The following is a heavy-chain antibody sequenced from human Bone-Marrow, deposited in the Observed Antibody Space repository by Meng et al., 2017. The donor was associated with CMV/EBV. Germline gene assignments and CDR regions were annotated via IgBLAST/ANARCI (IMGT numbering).Heavy chain of an antibody. Sequence: ASVKVSCKASGYTFTGYYMHWVRQAPGQGLEWMGWINPNSGGTNYAQKFQGRVTMTRDTSISTAYMELSRLRSDDTAVYYCAREVVVVPAATHYYYYYYGMDVWAQGTTATFSS. D-gene: IGHD2-2*01. CDR3: AREVVVVPAATHYYYYYYGMDV. V-gene: IGHV1-2*02. J-gene: IGHJ6*02. CDR1: GYTFTGYY. CDR2: INPNSGGT.